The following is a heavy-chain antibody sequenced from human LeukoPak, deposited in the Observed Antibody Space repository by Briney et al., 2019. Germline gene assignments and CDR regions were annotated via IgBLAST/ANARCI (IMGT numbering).Heavy chain of an antibody. CDR2: FSGSGGST. CDR1: GFTFSSYG. D-gene: IGHD3-10*01. V-gene: IGHV3-23*01. Sequence: GGSLRLSCAASGFTFSSYGMSWVRQAPGKGLEWVSAFSGSGGSTYYVDSVKGRFTISRDNSKNTLYLQMNSLRAEDTAVYYCAKWEVLWFGESSWGQGTLVTVSS. CDR3: AKWEVLWFGESS. J-gene: IGHJ5*02.